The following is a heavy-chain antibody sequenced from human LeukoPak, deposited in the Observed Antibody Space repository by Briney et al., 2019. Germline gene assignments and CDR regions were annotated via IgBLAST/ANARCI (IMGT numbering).Heavy chain of an antibody. CDR3: AREIPVAGKRSWFDP. J-gene: IGHJ5*02. D-gene: IGHD6-19*01. V-gene: IGHV3-7*04. Sequence: GGSLRLSCVASGFTLSVYWMTWVRQAPGKGLKCVANINQDGSEKNYVDSVRGRFTISRDNAKNSLYLYMNSLRAEDTAIYYCAREIPVAGKRSWFDPWGQGTLVTVSS. CDR2: INQDGSEK. CDR1: GFTLSVYW.